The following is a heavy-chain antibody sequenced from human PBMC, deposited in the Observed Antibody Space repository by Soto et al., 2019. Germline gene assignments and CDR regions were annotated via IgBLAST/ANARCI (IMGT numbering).Heavy chain of an antibody. Sequence: PSQTLSLTCAISGDSVSSNSAAWNWIRQSPSRGLEWLGRTYYRSKWYNDYAVSMKSRITINPDTSKNQFSLQLNSVTPEDTAVYYCARFLYCSSTSCTPYYYYYMDVWGKGTSVTVSS. D-gene: IGHD2-2*01. V-gene: IGHV6-1*01. CDR3: ARFLYCSSTSCTPYYYYYMDV. CDR1: GDSVSSNSAA. J-gene: IGHJ6*03. CDR2: TYYRSKWYN.